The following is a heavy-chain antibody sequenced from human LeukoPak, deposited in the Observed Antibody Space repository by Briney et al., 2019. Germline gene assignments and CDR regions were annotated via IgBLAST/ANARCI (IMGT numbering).Heavy chain of an antibody. CDR2: LNGGSGST. J-gene: IGHJ4*02. CDR1: GFSFRSYA. CDR3: AREGYSYGRDFDY. V-gene: IGHV3-23*01. D-gene: IGHD5-18*01. Sequence: GGSLRLSCAASGFSFRSYAMSWVRQAPGKGLEWVSALNGGSGSTYYADSVKGRFTISRDNSKNTLYLQMNSLRAEDTAVYYCAREGYSYGRDFDYWGQGTLVTVSS.